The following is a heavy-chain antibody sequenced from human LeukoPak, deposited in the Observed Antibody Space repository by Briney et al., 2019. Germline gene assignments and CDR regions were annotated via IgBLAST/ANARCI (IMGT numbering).Heavy chain of an antibody. CDR1: GFTFSSYA. V-gene: IGHV3-30*04. J-gene: IGHJ4*02. CDR3: ARDVNSGSYGY. D-gene: IGHD3-10*01. CDR2: ISYDGSNK. Sequence: PGGSLRLSCAASGFTFSSYAMHWVRQAPGKGLEWVAVISYDGSNKYYADSVKGRFTISRDNSKNMLYLQLNSLRAEDTAVYYCARDVNSGSYGYWGQGTLVPVSS.